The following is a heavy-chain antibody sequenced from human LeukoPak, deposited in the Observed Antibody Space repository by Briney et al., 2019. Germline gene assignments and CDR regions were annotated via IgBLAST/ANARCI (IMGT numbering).Heavy chain of an antibody. Sequence: PGGSLRLSCAAAGFTFGDYAMSWVRQAPGKGLEWVSVISGSGSSTSYADSVKGRFTISRDNAKNSLYLQMNSLRAEDTAVYYCAKDPPDYDSWGQGTLVTVSS. V-gene: IGHV3-23*01. D-gene: IGHD5-12*01. J-gene: IGHJ4*02. CDR3: AKDPPDYDS. CDR2: ISGSGSST. CDR1: GFTFGDYA.